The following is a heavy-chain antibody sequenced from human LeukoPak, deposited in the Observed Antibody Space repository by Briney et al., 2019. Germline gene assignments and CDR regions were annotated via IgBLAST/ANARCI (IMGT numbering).Heavy chain of an antibody. CDR1: GYTFISYG. D-gene: IGHD2-15*01. CDR2: ISGYNGNT. V-gene: IGHV1-18*01. CDR3: AREFCSGGGCYYYGMDV. Sequence: ASVKVSCKASGYTFISYGISWVRHAPGQGLEWMGWISGYNGNTNYAQKFHGRVTMTTDTSTSTAYLELRRLRSDDTAIYHCAREFCSGGGCYYYGMDVWGQGTTVSVS. J-gene: IGHJ6*02.